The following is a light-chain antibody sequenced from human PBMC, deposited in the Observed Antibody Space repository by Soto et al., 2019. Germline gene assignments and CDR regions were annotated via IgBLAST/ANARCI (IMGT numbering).Light chain of an antibody. CDR1: QSVSSN. CDR2: GAF. CDR3: QQCNDWPHT. J-gene: IGKJ2*01. Sequence: EIVMTQSPATLSVSPGERATLSCRASQSVSSNLAWYQQKPGRAPRLLIYGAFTRATGIPARFSGRGSGTEFTLTISSLQSEDCAVYYCQQCNDWPHTFGQGTKLEIK. V-gene: IGKV3-15*01.